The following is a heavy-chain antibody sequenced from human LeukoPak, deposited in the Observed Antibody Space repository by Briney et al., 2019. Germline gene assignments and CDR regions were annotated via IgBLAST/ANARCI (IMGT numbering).Heavy chain of an antibody. CDR2: IYPYSGDT. J-gene: IGHJ3*02. D-gene: IGHD6-6*01. V-gene: IGHV1-2*02. CDR3: ARDRNSGSSLDI. Sequence: AASVTVSYKASGYTFTGYYIHWVRQAPGQGLEWMGWIYPYSGDTNYAQNFQGRVTMTRDTSISTAYMELSSLKSDDTAVYYCARDRNSGSSLDIWGQGTMLTVSS. CDR1: GYTFTGYY.